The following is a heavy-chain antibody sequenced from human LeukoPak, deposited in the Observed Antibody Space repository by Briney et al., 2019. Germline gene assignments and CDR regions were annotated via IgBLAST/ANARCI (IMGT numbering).Heavy chain of an antibody. CDR2: IYYSGST. CDR1: GGSISSGGYY. D-gene: IGHD6-13*01. CDR3: ARERHRVYLDP. J-gene: IGHJ5*02. Sequence: SQTLSLTCTASGGSISSGGYYWSWIRQHPGKGLEWIGYIYYSGSTYYNPSLKSRVTISVDTSKNQFSLKLSSVTAADTAVYYCARERHRVYLDPWGQGTLVTVSS. V-gene: IGHV4-31*03.